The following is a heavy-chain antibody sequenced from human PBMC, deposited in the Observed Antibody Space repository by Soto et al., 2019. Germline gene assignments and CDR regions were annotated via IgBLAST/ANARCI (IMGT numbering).Heavy chain of an antibody. V-gene: IGHV4-4*07. J-gene: IGHJ4*02. Sequence: SETLSLTWNVSGDSISSYFWSWIRQPAGKGLEWIGRIYTSGTTNYNPSLKSRVTMSLDTSKSQFSLNLSSVTAADTALYYCARESGSYRSFDYWGQGTLVTVSS. CDR3: ARESGSYRSFDY. CDR2: IYTSGTT. D-gene: IGHD3-16*02. CDR1: GDSISSYF.